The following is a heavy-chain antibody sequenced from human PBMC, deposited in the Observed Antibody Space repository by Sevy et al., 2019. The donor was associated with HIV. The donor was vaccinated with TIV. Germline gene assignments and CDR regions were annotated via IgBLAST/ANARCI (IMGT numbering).Heavy chain of an antibody. CDR1: GFTFSTYA. D-gene: IGHD3-22*01. Sequence: GGSLRLSCTAFGFTFSTYAMYWVRQAPGKGLEWVAVISDDGNNKDYADSVKGRFTISRDNSKNTLYLQMISLRADDTAVYYCASHYYDSTGYYFPLEYWGQGTRVTVSS. J-gene: IGHJ4*02. CDR2: ISDDGNNK. CDR3: ASHYYDSTGYYFPLEY. V-gene: IGHV3-30*04.